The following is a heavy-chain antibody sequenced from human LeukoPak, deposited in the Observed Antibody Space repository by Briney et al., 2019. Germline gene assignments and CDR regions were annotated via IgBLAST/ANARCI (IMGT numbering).Heavy chain of an antibody. J-gene: IGHJ3*02. CDR2: INPSGGST. Sequence: GASVKVSCKASGYTFTSYYMHWVRQAPGQGLEWMGIINPSGGSTSYAQKFQGRVTMTRDTSTSTVYMELSSLRSVDTAVYYCARDMAHKYDFWSGADAFDIWGQGTMVTVSS. CDR3: ARDMAHKYDFWSGADAFDI. CDR1: GYTFTSYY. V-gene: IGHV1-46*01. D-gene: IGHD3-3*01.